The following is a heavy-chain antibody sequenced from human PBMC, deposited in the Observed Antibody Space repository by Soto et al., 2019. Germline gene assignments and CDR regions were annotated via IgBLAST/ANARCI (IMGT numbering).Heavy chain of an antibody. CDR1: GFTFSSYG. D-gene: IGHD5-18*01. J-gene: IGHJ4*02. V-gene: IGHV3-33*01. Sequence: QVQLVESGGGVVQPGRSLRLSCAASGFTFSSYGMHWVRQAPGKGLEWVAVIWYDGSNKYYADSVKGRFTISRDNSKNTLYLQMNSLRAEDTAVYYCARDRGYSYGSVAYWGQGTLVTVSS. CDR2: IWYDGSNK. CDR3: ARDRGYSYGSVAY.